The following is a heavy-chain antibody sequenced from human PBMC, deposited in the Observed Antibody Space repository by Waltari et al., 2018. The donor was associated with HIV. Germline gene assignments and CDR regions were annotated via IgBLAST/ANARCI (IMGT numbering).Heavy chain of an antibody. J-gene: IGHJ6*02. Sequence: EVRLVDSGGGLVQPGGSLRVSCVASEFSFSFSDYDMHWVRQVPGKGLEWVSGIDEAGDTYYADSVKGRFTISRENGKNSVYLQMNDLRVGDTAVYYCARIFRTGTNGKDVWGRGATVIVSS. D-gene: IGHD3-9*01. V-gene: IGHV3-13*04. CDR2: IDEAGDT. CDR3: ARIFRTGTNGKDV. CDR1: EFSFSFSDYD.